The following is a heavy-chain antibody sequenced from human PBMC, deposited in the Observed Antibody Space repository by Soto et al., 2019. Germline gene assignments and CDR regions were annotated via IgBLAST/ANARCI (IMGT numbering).Heavy chain of an antibody. D-gene: IGHD1-1*01. CDR1: GFSLSTSGVA. V-gene: IGHV2-5*02. CDR2: IYWDDDK. CDR3: AHRPPERGLATFDP. Sequence: QITLKESGPTLVKPTQTLTLTCTFSGFSLSTSGVAVGWIRQPPGKAPEWLALIYWDDDKRYSPSLKSRLTITKDTSKNQVVLTMTNMDPVDTATYYCAHRPPERGLATFDPWGQGTLVTVSS. J-gene: IGHJ5*02.